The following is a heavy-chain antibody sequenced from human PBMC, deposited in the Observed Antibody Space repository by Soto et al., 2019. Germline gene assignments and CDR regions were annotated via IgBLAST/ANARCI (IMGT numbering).Heavy chain of an antibody. CDR2: IYWNDDK. D-gene: IGHD5-12*01. Sequence: QITLKESGPTLVKPTQTLTLTCTFSGFSLSTSGVGVGWIRQPPGKALEWLALIYWNDDKRYSPSLKSRLTITKDTSKNQVVLTMTNMDPVDTATYRCVHGEVAHGYNYFDYWGQGTPVTVSS. CDR1: GFSLSTSGVG. V-gene: IGHV2-5*01. J-gene: IGHJ4*02. CDR3: VHGEVAHGYNYFDY.